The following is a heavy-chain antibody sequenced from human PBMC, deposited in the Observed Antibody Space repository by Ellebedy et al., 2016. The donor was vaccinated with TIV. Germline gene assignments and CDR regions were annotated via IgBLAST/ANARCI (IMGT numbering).Heavy chain of an antibody. J-gene: IGHJ5*02. CDR2: IKQDGSEK. CDR3: ARAVPNWFDA. Sequence: PGGSLRLSCAASGFMFSSYWMSWVRQAPGKGLEWVANIKQDGSEKHYVDSVKGRFTISRDNAKNSLYLQMNSLRDEDTAVYYCARAVPNWFDAWGQGTLVTFSS. V-gene: IGHV3-7*01. CDR1: GFMFSSYW.